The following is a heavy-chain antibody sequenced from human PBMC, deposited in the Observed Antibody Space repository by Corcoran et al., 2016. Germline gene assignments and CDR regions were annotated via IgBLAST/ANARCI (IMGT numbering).Heavy chain of an antibody. CDR1: GYTFTRYD. D-gene: IGHD4-17*01. Sequence: QVQLVQSGAEVKEPGASVKVSCKASGYTFTRYDINWVRQATGQGLEWLGWMSPNSGNTGYAQKFQGRLSMTRDTSIGTAYMELSSLRSEDTAVYYCARDYGGNSGWFDPWGQGTLVTVSS. CDR3: ARDYGGNSGWFDP. CDR2: MSPNSGNT. V-gene: IGHV1-8*01. J-gene: IGHJ5*02.